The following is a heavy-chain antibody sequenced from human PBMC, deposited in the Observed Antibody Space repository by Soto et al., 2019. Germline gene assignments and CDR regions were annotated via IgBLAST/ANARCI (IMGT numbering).Heavy chain of an antibody. D-gene: IGHD4-17*01. CDR1: GFTFSSYS. CDR2: ISSSTSYI. J-gene: IGHJ6*02. CDR3: AGMGSVTPFRWADYCYGMDV. Sequence: EVQLVESGGGLVKPGGSLRLSCAASGFTFSSYSMNWVRQAPGKGLEWVSSISSSTSYIYYADSVKGRFTISRDNAKDSLYLQMNRLEAEDTAGDYRAGMGSVTPFRWADYCYGMDVWGQGTTVTVSS. V-gene: IGHV3-21*01.